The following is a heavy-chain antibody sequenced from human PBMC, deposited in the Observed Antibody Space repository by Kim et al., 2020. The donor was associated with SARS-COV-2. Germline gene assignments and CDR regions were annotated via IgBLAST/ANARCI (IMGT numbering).Heavy chain of an antibody. CDR3: AALDSVQVPGGI. J-gene: IGHJ4*02. Sequence: YVDTVKGRFTMSRDNANNSLYLQMNSLRIKDTAIYYCAALDSVQVPGGIWGQGTLVTVSS. V-gene: IGHV3-48*03. D-gene: IGHD3-10*01.